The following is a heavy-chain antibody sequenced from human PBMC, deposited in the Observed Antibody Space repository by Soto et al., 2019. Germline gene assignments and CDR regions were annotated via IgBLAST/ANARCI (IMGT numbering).Heavy chain of an antibody. V-gene: IGHV3-64D*06. J-gene: IGHJ1*01. CDR2: ISDNGGST. CDR1: GFIFGMHA. D-gene: IGHD6-19*01. Sequence: GSLRLSCSASGFIFGMHAMHWVRQAPGKGLESVASISDNGGSTYYPDSVRGRFTISREYSTNTLYLQMSSLRAEDTAVYYCVKDPATSGWYGFFQHWGQGTLVTVS. CDR3: VKDPATSGWYGFFQH.